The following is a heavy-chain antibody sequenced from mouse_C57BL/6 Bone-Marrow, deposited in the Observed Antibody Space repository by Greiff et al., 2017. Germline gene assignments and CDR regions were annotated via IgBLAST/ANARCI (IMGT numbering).Heavy chain of an antibody. CDR2: ISNGGGST. V-gene: IGHV5-12*01. J-gene: IGHJ1*03. CDR3: ARLYYDYDGYFDV. CDR1: GFTFSDYY. Sequence: DVHLVESGGGLVQPGGSLKLSCAASGFTFSDYYMYWVRQTPEKRLEWVAYISNGGGSTYYPDTVKGRFTISRDNAKNTLYLQMSRLKSEDTAMYYCARLYYDYDGYFDVWGTGTTVTVSS. D-gene: IGHD2-4*01.